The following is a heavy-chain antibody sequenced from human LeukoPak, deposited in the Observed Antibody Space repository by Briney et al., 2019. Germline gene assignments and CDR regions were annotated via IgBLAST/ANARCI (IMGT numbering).Heavy chain of an antibody. CDR2: IYYSGST. D-gene: IGHD5-24*01. V-gene: IGHV4-39*01. J-gene: IGHJ4*02. CDR3: ARREMATIK. CDR1: GGSISSSSYY. Sequence: PSETLSLTCTVSGGSISSSSYYWGWIRQPPGKGLEWIGSIYYSGSTYYNPSLKSRVTISVDTSKNQFSLKLSSVTAADTAVYYCARREMATIKWGQGTLVTVSS.